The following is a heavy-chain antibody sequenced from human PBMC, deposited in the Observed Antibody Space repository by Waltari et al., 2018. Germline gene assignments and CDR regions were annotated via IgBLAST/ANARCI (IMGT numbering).Heavy chain of an antibody. CDR2: IRYDGSNK. CDR3: AIGGGGLDY. D-gene: IGHD3-16*01. J-gene: IGHJ4*02. Sequence: QVQLVESGGGVVQPGGSLPLSCAASGFTFSISGLHWVRQAPGKGLEWVACIRYDGSNKYYADSVKGRFTISRDNSKNTLYLQMNSLRAEDTAVYYCAIGGGGLDYWGQGTLVTVSS. CDR1: GFTFSISG. V-gene: IGHV3-30*02.